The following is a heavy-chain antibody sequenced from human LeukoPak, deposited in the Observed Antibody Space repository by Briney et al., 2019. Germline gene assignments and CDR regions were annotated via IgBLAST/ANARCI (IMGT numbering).Heavy chain of an antibody. V-gene: IGHV3-23*01. D-gene: IGHD3-3*01. CDR2: ISGSGEIL. CDR3: ANGDYDFWSEQFDF. Sequence: GGSLRLSCAASGFIFSHYGMSWVRQAPGKGLHWVSTISGSGEILHYADSVKGRFTISRDNSLNVLYLQMNSLRAEDTAVYYCANGDYDFWSEQFDFWGQGALVTVSS. CDR1: GFIFSHYG. J-gene: IGHJ4*02.